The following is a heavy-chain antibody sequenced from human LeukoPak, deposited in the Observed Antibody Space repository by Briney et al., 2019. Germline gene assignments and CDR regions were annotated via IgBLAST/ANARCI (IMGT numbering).Heavy chain of an antibody. CDR2: IYYSGST. J-gene: IGHJ4*02. Sequence: SETLSLTCSVSGDSISSYSWSWIRQPPGKGLEWIGYIYYSGSTNYNPSLKSRVTISVDTSKNQFSLRLSSVTAADTAVYYCARGYGSGSYFDYWGQGTLVTVSS. D-gene: IGHD3-10*01. CDR3: ARGYGSGSYFDY. V-gene: IGHV4-59*01. CDR1: GDSISSYS.